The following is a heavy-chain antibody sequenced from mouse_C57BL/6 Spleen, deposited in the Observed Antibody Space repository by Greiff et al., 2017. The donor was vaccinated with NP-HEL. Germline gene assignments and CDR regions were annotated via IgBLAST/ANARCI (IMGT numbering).Heavy chain of an antibody. D-gene: IGHD1-1*01. CDR2: IDPSDSET. V-gene: IGHV1-52*01. CDR1: GYTFTSYW. J-gene: IGHJ1*03. CDR3: ARSSITTVNWYFDV. Sequence: VQLQQPWAELVRPGSSVKLSCKASGYTFTSYWMHWVKQRPIQGLEWIGNIDPSDSETHYNQKFKDKATLTVDKSSSTAYMQLSSLTSEDSAVYYCARSSITTVNWYFDVWGTGTTVTVSS.